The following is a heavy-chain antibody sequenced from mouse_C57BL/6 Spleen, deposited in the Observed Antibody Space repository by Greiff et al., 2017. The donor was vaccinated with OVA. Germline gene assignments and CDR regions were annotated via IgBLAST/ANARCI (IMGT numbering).Heavy chain of an antibody. Sequence: VQLQQSGAELVRPGSSVKMSCKTSGYTFTSYGINWVKQRPGQGLEWIGYIYIGNGYTKYNEKFKGKATLTSDTSSSTAYMQLSSLTSEDSEIYFGARSYSNYDYAMDYWGQGTSGTVSS. D-gene: IGHD2-5*01. V-gene: IGHV1-58*01. J-gene: IGHJ4*01. CDR2: IYIGNGYT. CDR3: ARSYSNYDYAMDY. CDR1: GYTFTSYG.